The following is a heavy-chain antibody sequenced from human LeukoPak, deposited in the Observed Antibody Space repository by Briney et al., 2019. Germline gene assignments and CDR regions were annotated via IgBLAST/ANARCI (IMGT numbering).Heavy chain of an antibody. CDR1: GFTFSSYS. CDR3: ASVQDCGGDCYSVN. Sequence: PGGSLRLSCAAPGFTFSSYSMNWVRQAPGKGLEWVSYISSSSSTIYYADSVKGRFTISRDNAKNSLYLQMNSLRAEDTAVYYCASVQDCGGDCYSVNWGQGTLVTVSS. J-gene: IGHJ4*02. V-gene: IGHV3-48*01. D-gene: IGHD2-21*02. CDR2: ISSSSSTI.